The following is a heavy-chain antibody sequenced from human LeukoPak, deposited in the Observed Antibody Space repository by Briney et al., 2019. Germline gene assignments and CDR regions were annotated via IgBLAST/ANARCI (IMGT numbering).Heavy chain of an antibody. CDR1: GFTFSSYY. Sequence: GGSLRLSCAASGFTFSSYYVHWVRQAPGKGLERVAIISYDGSNKYYADSVRGRFTISRDNSKNTLYLQMNSLRAEDTAVYYCARVTMVAAASYNWFVPWGQGTLVTVSS. J-gene: IGHJ5*02. D-gene: IGHD2-15*01. CDR2: ISYDGSNK. V-gene: IGHV3-30*03. CDR3: ARVTMVAAASYNWFVP.